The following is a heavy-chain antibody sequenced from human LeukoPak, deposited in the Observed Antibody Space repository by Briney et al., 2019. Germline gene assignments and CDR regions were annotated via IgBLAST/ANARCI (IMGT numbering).Heavy chain of an antibody. V-gene: IGHV4-59*02. J-gene: IGHJ4*02. Sequence: SETLSLTCTVSGASVNSYYWDCIRQPPGKGLEWIVCISDSGRTYYNPSLKSRVTISLATSNNQFSLRLTSVTAADSAMYYCTKGYYEPFDSWGQGTLVTVSS. CDR2: ISDSGRT. D-gene: IGHD3-22*01. CDR3: TKGYYEPFDS. CDR1: GASVNSYY.